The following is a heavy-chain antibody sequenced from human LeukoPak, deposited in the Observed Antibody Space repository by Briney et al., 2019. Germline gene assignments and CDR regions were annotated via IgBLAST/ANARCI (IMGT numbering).Heavy chain of an antibody. D-gene: IGHD1-26*01. CDR2: ISSSSSIR. J-gene: IGHJ6*03. CDR1: GFTFSSYS. CDR3: ARLKGSEGGSYYNPYYYYYYMDV. Sequence: PGGSLRLSCAASGFTFSSYSMNWVRQAPGKGLEWVSYISSSSSIRYYADSVKGRFTISRDNAKNSLYLQMNSLRAEDTAVYYCARLKGSEGGSYYNPYYYYYYMDVWGKGTTVTVSS. V-gene: IGHV3-48*01.